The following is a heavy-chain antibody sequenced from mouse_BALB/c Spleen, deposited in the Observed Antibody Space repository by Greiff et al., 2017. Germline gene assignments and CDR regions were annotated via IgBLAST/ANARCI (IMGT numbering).Heavy chain of an antibody. D-gene: IGHD2-1*01. Sequence: EVQLVESGPGLVKPSQSLSLTCSVTGYSITSGYYWNWIRQFPGNKLEWMGSISYDGSNNYNPSLKNRISITRDTSKNQFFLKLNSVTTEDTATYYCARGGGNYGYWYFDVWGAGTTVTVAS. CDR3: ARGGGNYGYWYFDV. CDR2: ISYDGSN. J-gene: IGHJ1*01. V-gene: IGHV3-6*02. CDR1: GYSITSGYY.